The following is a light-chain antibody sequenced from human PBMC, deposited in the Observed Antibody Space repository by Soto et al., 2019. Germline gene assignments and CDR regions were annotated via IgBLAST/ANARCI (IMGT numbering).Light chain of an antibody. J-gene: IGKJ3*01. CDR2: DTS. V-gene: IGKV3-11*01. CDR3: QQRSNWPLT. Sequence: EIVLTQSPSTLSLSPGGRATLSCRASQSVSSYLAWYQHKPGQAPRLLLYDTSNRAAGIPARVSGSGSGTDFTLTISRLEPEDFAVYYCQQRSNWPLTFGPGTKVDIK. CDR1: QSVSSY.